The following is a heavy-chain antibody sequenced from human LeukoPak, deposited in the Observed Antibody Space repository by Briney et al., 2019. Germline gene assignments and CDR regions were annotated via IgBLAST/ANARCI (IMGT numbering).Heavy chain of an antibody. CDR1: GFTFSSYE. J-gene: IGHJ6*02. D-gene: IGHD3-3*01. CDR3: ARAAQLDFWAHGMDV. Sequence: PGGSLRLSCAASGFTFSSYEMNWVRQAPGKGLEWVSYISSSGSTIYYAYSVKGRFTISRDNAKNSLYLQMNSLRAEDTAVDYCARAAQLDFWAHGMDVWGQGTTVTVSS. V-gene: IGHV3-48*03. CDR2: ISSSGSTI.